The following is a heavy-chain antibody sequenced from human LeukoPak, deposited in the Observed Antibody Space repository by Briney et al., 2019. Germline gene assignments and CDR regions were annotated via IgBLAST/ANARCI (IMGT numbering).Heavy chain of an antibody. V-gene: IGHV3-15*01. CDR3: TSDPLSLGGPDF. Sequence: GGPLRLPCAASGFSFSLAWMSWVRRAPGKGLEGVGRRKSKTDGETADYGAPVEGRFSISRDDSRNTLYLQMDSLRTEDTAIYYCTSDPLSLGGPDFWGQGTLVTVAS. D-gene: IGHD3-16*01. CDR2: RKSKTDGETA. CDR1: GFSFSLAW. J-gene: IGHJ4*02.